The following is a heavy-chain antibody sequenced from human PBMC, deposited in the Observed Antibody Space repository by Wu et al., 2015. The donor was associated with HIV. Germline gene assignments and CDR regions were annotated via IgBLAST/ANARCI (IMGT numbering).Heavy chain of an antibody. V-gene: IGHV1-2*02. CDR1: GYTFTGYY. CDR3: VSSAGTSYYFDY. Sequence: QVQLVQSGAEVKKPGASVKVSCKASGYTFTGYYMHWVRQAPGQGLEWMGWINPNSGGSGGTNYAQKFQGRVTMTRDTSISTAYMELSRLRSADTAVYYCVSSAGTSYYFDYWGQGTWSPSPQ. CDR2: INPNSGGSGGT. J-gene: IGHJ4*02. D-gene: IGHD2-2*01.